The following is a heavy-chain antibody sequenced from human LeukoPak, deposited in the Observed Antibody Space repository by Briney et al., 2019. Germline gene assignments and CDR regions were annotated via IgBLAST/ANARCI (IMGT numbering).Heavy chain of an antibody. CDR3: AKAPLGVINWFDP. D-gene: IGHD2-8*01. CDR2: ISGSGGST. V-gene: IGHV3-23*01. CDR1: GFTFSNYW. Sequence: GGSLRLSCAASGFTFSNYWMSWVRQAPGKGLEWVSAISGSGGSTYYADSVKGRFTISRDNSKNTLYLQMNSLRAEDTAVYYCAKAPLGVINWFDPWGQGTLVTVSS. J-gene: IGHJ5*02.